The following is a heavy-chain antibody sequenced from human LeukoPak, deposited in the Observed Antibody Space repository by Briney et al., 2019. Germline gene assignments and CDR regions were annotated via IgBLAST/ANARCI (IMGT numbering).Heavy chain of an antibody. V-gene: IGHV5-10-1*01. Sequence: PGESLKISCEGSGYSFTNYWISWVRQMPGRGLDWMGRIDPSASQTNYDPSFRGHVTISVDKSISTAYLQWSSLKASDTAIYYCARRNRGKAISLDLWGRGTVVTVSS. CDR1: GYSFTNYW. D-gene: IGHD1-14*01. J-gene: IGHJ2*01. CDR2: IDPSASQT. CDR3: ARRNRGKAISLDL.